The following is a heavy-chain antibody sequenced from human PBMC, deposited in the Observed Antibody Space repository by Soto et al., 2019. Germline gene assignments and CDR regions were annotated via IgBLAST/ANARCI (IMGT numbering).Heavy chain of an antibody. CDR2: IIPIFGTA. D-gene: IGHD5-18*01. Sequence: SVKVSCKASGGTFSSYAISWVRQAPGQGLEWMGGIIPIFGTANYAQKFQGRVTITADESTSTAYMELSSLRSEDTAVYYCARDASLVDTALVYHLAYWGQGTLVTVSS. CDR1: GGTFSSYA. V-gene: IGHV1-69*13. CDR3: ARDASLVDTALVYHLAY. J-gene: IGHJ4*02.